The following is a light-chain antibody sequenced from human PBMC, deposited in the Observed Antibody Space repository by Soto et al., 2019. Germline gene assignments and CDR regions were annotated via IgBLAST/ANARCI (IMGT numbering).Light chain of an antibody. J-gene: IGKJ1*01. CDR2: AAS. Sequence: DIQMPQSPSSLSASVGDSVTITCGASQSISSYLNLYQQKPGKAPKLLIYAASSLQSGVPSRFSGSGSGTEFTLTISSLQPDDFATYYCQHYNSYPRTFGQGTKVDIK. V-gene: IGKV1-39*01. CDR3: QHYNSYPRT. CDR1: QSISSY.